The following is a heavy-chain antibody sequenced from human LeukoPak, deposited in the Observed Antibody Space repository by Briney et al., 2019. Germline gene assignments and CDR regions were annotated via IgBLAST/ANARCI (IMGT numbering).Heavy chain of an antibody. J-gene: IGHJ3*02. Sequence: SVKVSCKASGFTFTSSAMQWVRQARGQRLEWIGWIVVGSGNTNYAQKFQERVTITRDMSTSTAYMELSSLRSEDTAVYYCAREGSRDEHAFDIWGQGTMVTVSS. CDR2: IVVGSGNT. D-gene: IGHD6-13*01. CDR1: GFTFTSSA. V-gene: IGHV1-58*02. CDR3: AREGSRDEHAFDI.